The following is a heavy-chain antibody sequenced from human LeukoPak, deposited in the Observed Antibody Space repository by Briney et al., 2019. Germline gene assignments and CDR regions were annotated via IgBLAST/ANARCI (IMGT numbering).Heavy chain of an antibody. J-gene: IGHJ4*02. CDR1: GFTFSSYA. V-gene: IGHV3-23*01. CDR2: ISGSGDST. D-gene: IGHD2-15*01. Sequence: GGSLRLSCAASGFTFSSYAMSWVRQAPGKGLEWVSAISGSGDSTYYADSVKGRFTISRDNSKNTLYLQMRAEDTAVYYCAKEERILLPDYWGQGTLVTVSS. CDR3: AKEERILLPDY.